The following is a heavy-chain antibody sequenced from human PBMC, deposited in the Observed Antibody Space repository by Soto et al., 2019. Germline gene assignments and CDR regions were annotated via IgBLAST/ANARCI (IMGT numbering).Heavy chain of an antibody. CDR3: AGDYGDRPYNWFDP. Sequence: QVQLVESGGGVVQPGRSLRLSCAASGFTFSSYGMHWVRQSPGKGLVWVAVIWYDGSNKYYADSVKGRFTISRDNSKNTLYLQMNSLSAEDTAVYYCAGDYGDRPYNWFDPWGQGTLVPVSS. CDR1: GFTFSSYG. CDR2: IWYDGSNK. D-gene: IGHD4-17*01. J-gene: IGHJ5*02. V-gene: IGHV3-33*01.